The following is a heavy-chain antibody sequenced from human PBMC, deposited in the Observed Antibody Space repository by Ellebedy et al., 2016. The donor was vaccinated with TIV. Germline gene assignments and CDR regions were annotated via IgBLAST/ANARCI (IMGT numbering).Heavy chain of an antibody. Sequence: GESLKISXKGSGYSFSHYWIAWVRQMPGKGLEWMGIIYPGDSDTKYSPSFQGQVTISADKSMSTAYLQWSSLKASDTAMYYCATCYYDSSGYPDADAFDIWGQGTMVTVSS. CDR3: ATCYYDSSGYPDADAFDI. V-gene: IGHV5-51*01. D-gene: IGHD3-22*01. J-gene: IGHJ3*02. CDR2: IYPGDSDT. CDR1: GYSFSHYW.